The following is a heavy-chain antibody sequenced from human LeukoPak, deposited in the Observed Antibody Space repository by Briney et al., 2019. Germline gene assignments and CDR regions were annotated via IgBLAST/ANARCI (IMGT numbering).Heavy chain of an antibody. D-gene: IGHD3-3*01. CDR1: GFTFSSYA. J-gene: IGHJ6*02. V-gene: IGHV3-23*01. CDR3: ARTERFLEWLSPLYYYYGMDV. CDR2: ISGSGGST. Sequence: GGSLRLSCAASGFTFSSYAMSWVRQAPGKGLEWVSAISGSGGSTYYADSVKGRFTISRDNSKNTLYLQMNSLRAEDTAVYYCARTERFLEWLSPLYYYYGMDVWGQGTTVTVSS.